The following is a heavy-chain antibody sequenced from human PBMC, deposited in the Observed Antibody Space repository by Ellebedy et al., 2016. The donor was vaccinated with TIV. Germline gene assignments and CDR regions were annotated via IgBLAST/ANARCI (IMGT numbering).Heavy chain of an antibody. CDR3: ARDGAVAGTGDY. CDR1: EYTFTRFY. Sequence: AASVKVSCKAPEYTFTRFYIHWVRQAPGQGLEWLGIINPSGGSTSYAQKLQGRVTMTRDTSTSTVYMELSSLRSEDTAVYYCARDGAVAGTGDYWGQGTLVTVSS. CDR2: INPSGGST. V-gene: IGHV1-46*04. J-gene: IGHJ4*02. D-gene: IGHD6-19*01.